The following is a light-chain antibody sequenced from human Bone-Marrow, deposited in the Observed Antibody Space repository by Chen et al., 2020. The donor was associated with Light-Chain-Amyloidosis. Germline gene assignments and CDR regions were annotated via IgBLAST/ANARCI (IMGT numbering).Light chain of an antibody. Sequence: YALTQPAPVSRSPGQSLTIPCTGTSSDDGGDNHVSWYQQHPDKAPKLMIYEVTNRPSWVPDRVSGSKSDNTASLTISGLQTEDEADYFCSSYTITNTLVFGSGTRVTVL. J-gene: IGLJ1*01. CDR3: SSYTITNTLV. V-gene: IGLV2-14*01. CDR2: EVT. CDR1: SSDDGGDNH.